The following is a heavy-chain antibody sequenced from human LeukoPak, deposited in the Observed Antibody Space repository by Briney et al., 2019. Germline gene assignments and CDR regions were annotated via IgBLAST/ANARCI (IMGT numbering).Heavy chain of an antibody. Sequence: PSETLSLTCAVYGGSFSGYYWSWIRQPPGKGLEWIGEINHSGSTNYNPSLKSRVTISVDTSKNQFSLKLSSVTAADTAVYYCARGGGWFHNWFGPWGQGTLVTVSS. CDR1: GGSFSGYY. J-gene: IGHJ5*02. CDR3: ARGGGWFHNWFGP. V-gene: IGHV4-34*01. D-gene: IGHD6-19*01. CDR2: INHSGST.